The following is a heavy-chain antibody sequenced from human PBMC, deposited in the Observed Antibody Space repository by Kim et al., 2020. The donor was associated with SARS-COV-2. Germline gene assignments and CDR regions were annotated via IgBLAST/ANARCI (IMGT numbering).Heavy chain of an antibody. V-gene: IGHV3-23*03. CDR2: IYSGGSST. CDR1: GFTFSSYA. D-gene: IGHD6-19*01. CDR3: AKGDGGWCSLDAFDI. Sequence: GGSLRLSCAASGFTFSSYAMSWVRQAPGKGLEWVSVIYSGGSSTYYADSVKGRFTISRDNSKNTLYLQMNSLRAEDTAVYYCAKGDGGWCSLDAFDIWGQGTMVTVSS. J-gene: IGHJ3*02.